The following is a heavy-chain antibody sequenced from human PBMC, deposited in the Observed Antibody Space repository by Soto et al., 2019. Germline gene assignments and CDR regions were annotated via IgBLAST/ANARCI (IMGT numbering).Heavy chain of an antibody. Sequence: QVQLQESGPGLVKPSETLSLTCTVSGGSISSYYWSWIRQPPGKGLEWIGYIYYSGSTNYNPSLKSRVTISVDTSKNQFSLKLSSVTAADTAVYHCARAGYCSSTSCYTGDYYYYGMDVWGQGTTVTVSS. CDR1: GGSISSYY. CDR3: ARAGYCSSTSCYTGDYYYYGMDV. CDR2: IYYSGST. V-gene: IGHV4-59*01. J-gene: IGHJ6*02. D-gene: IGHD2-2*02.